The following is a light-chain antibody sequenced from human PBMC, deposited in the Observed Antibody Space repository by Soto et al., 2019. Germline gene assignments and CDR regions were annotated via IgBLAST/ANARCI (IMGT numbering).Light chain of an antibody. V-gene: IGLV2-14*01. CDR1: SSDIGDYNY. Sequence: QSVLTQPASVSGSLGQSIAFSCTGTSSDIGDYNYVSWYQQLPGKAPKLMIYDVSNRPSGVSDRFSGPVSGNTASLTISGLQPEDEADYYCSSYAGSTTVLFGGGTKVTVL. CDR2: DVS. CDR3: SSYAGSTTVL. J-gene: IGLJ2*01.